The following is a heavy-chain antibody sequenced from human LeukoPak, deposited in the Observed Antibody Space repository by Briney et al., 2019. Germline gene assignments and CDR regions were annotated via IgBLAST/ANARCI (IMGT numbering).Heavy chain of an antibody. CDR3: ARGYSSNSVTFDY. CDR2: IWYDGSNE. Sequence: GRSLRLSCAASGFTFSSYGMHWVRQAPGKGLEWVAFIWYDGSNEYYADSLKGRFTISRDNSKNTLYLQMNSLRAEDTAVYYCARGYSSNSVTFDYWGQGTLVTVSS. J-gene: IGHJ4*02. CDR1: GFTFSSYG. V-gene: IGHV3-33*01. D-gene: IGHD6-13*01.